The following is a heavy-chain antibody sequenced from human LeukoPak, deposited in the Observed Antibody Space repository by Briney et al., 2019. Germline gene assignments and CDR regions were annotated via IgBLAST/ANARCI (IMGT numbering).Heavy chain of an antibody. CDR3: ASGLGGPWLVRGAFDI. CDR2: ISSSSSYT. J-gene: IGHJ3*02. CDR1: GFIFSDY. V-gene: IGHV3-11*06. D-gene: IGHD6-19*01. Sequence: GGSLRLSCAASGFIFSDYMSWIRQAPGKGLEWVSYISSSSSYTNYADSVKGRFTISRDNAKNSLYLQMNSLRAEDTAVYYCASGLGGPWLVRGAFDIWGQGTMVTVSS.